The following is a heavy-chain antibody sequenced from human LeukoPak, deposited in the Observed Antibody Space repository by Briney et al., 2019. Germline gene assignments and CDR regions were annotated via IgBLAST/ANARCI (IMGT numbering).Heavy chain of an antibody. V-gene: IGHV3-74*01. Sequence: PGGSLRLSCAAPGFSFSNSWMHWVRQAPGKGLVCVSRISGDGSSTSYADSVKGRFTVSRDNAKNTLYLQMNSLRAEDTAVYYCAKGLSINWFDPWGQGTLVTVSS. CDR1: GFSFSNSW. CDR2: ISGDGSST. CDR3: AKGLSINWFDP. J-gene: IGHJ5*02. D-gene: IGHD2-2*02.